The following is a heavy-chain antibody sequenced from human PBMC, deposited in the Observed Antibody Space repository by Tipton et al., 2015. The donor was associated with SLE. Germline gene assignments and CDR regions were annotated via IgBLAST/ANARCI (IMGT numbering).Heavy chain of an antibody. D-gene: IGHD1-26*01. V-gene: IGHV4-59*08. Sequence: TLSLTCTVSGGSISSYYWSWIRQPPGKGLEWIGYIYYSGSTNYNPSLKSRVTISVDTSKNQFSLKLSSLTAADTAVYYCARSWSGRREFDYWGPGTLVTVSS. CDR2: IYYSGST. CDR3: ARSWSGRREFDY. CDR1: GGSISSYY. J-gene: IGHJ4*02.